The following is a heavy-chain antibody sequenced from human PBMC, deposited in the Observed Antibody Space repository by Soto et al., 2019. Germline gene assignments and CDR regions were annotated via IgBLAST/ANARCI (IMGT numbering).Heavy chain of an antibody. CDR1: GFTFTSYW. V-gene: IGHV5-10-1*01. D-gene: IGHD3-10*01. J-gene: IGHJ5*02. CDR2: IDPSDSYT. Sequence: PGESLKISCKGSGFTFTSYWISWVRQMPGKGLEWMGRIDPSDSYTNYSPSFQGHVTISADKSISTAYLQWSSLKASDTAMYYCARLGSANYYMVSWGQGTLVTVSS. CDR3: ARLGSANYYMVS.